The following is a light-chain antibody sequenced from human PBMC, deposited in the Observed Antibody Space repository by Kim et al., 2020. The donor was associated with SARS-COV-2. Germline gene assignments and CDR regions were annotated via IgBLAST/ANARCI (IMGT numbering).Light chain of an antibody. J-gene: IGLJ2*01. V-gene: IGLV2-23*02. CDR3: SSYGGYSTPVI. CDR1: SSDVVSSNL. CDR2: DVT. Sequence: QSITLSCTETSSDVVSSNLVSWYQHHPGKAPKLIISDVTRRPSGVSNRFSGSKSGNTASLTISGLQAEDEADYYCSSYGGYSTPVIFGGGTQLTVL.